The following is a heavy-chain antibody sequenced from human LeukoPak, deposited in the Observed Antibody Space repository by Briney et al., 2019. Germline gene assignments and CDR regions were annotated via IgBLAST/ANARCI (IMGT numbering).Heavy chain of an antibody. CDR1: GGSIISHY. CDR3: ARRRITGPLDY. V-gene: IGHV4-59*08. Sequence: SETLSLSCAVSGGSIISHYYSWIRQAPAKGLEWIGHVYYSGGASYHPSLKSRATIAIDTSKNQFFLKLTSVTAADTAVDYCARRRITGPLDYWGQGTLVTVSS. CDR2: VYYSGGA. D-gene: IGHD1-20*01. J-gene: IGHJ4*02.